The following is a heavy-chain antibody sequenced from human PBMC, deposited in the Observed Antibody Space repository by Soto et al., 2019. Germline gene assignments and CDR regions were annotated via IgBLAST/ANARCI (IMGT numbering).Heavy chain of an antibody. J-gene: IGHJ4*02. CDR2: INQDGSEK. CDR3: ASYGGDIVVLPAATLDC. Sequence: GSLRLSCAASGFTVSRYWMSWVRQAPGKGLEWVANINQDGSEKYYVDSVKGRFTISRDNAKNSLYLQMNSLRAEDTAVYYCASYGGDIVVLPAATLDCWGQGTLVTVSS. D-gene: IGHD2-2*01. CDR1: GFTVSRYW. V-gene: IGHV3-7*01.